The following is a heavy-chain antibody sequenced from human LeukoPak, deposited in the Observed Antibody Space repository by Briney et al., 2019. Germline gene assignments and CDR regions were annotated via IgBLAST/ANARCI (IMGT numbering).Heavy chain of an antibody. V-gene: IGHV1-46*01. CDR2: INPSGGST. Sequence: ASVKVSCKASGYTFTSYYMHWVRQAPGQGLEWMGIINPSGGSTSYAQKFQGRVTMTRDMSTSTVYMELSSLRSDDTAVYYCARDGRLTIFVRGIITEGSPPKNWGQGTLVTVSS. D-gene: IGHD3-10*01. CDR3: ARDGRLTIFVRGIITEGSPPKN. CDR1: GYTFTSYY. J-gene: IGHJ4*02.